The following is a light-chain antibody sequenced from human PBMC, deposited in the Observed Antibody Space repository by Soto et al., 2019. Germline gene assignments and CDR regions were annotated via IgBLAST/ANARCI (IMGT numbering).Light chain of an antibody. CDR3: CSYGGSRAV. J-gene: IGLJ7*01. V-gene: IGLV2-23*02. Sequence: QSALTQPASVSGSPGQSITISCTGTSSGVGSHNLVSWYQQHPGQAPKLMIYEVSTRPLGVSTRFSASKSGNTAALTIYGLQAEDEADYYCCSYGGSRAVFGGGTQLTVL. CDR2: EVS. CDR1: SSGVGSHNL.